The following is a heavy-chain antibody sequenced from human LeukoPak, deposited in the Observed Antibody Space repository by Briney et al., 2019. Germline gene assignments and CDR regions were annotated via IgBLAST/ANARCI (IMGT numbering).Heavy chain of an antibody. CDR2: IKRDGSEK. V-gene: IGHV3-7*01. Sequence: GGSLGLSCAASGFTFSGYWMSWVRQAPGKGLEWVANIKRDGSEKYYVDSVKGRFTISRDNAKNSLFLQMNSLRAEDTAVYYCARDALSGSQDYWDQGTLVTVSS. D-gene: IGHD1-26*01. CDR1: GFTFSGYW. CDR3: ARDALSGSQDY. J-gene: IGHJ4*02.